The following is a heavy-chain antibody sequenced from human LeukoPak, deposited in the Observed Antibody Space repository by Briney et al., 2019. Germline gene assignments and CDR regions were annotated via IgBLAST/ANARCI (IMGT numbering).Heavy chain of an antibody. CDR3: ARAPLRSSEGAFDI. CDR2: ISAYNGNT. CDR1: GYTFTSYG. J-gene: IGHJ3*02. V-gene: IGHV1-18*01. Sequence: ASVKVSCKASGYTFTSYGISWVRQAPGQGLEWMGWISAYNGNTNYAQKLQGSVTMTTDTSTSTAYMELRSLRSDDTAVYYCARAPLRSSEGAFDIWGQGTMVTVSS.